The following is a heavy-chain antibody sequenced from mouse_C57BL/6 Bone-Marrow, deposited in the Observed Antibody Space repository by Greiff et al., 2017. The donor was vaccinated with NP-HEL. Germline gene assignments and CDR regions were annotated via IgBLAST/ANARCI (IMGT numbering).Heavy chain of an antibody. CDR3: ADYRRFAY. J-gene: IGHJ3*01. D-gene: IGHD2-14*01. CDR1: GYTFTSYG. Sequence: VQLQQSGAELARPGASVKLSCKASGYTFTSYGISWVKQRTGQGLEWIGEIYPRSGNTYYNEKFKGKATLTAEKSSSTAYMELRSLTSEDSAVYFCADYRRFAYWGQGTLVTVSA. V-gene: IGHV1-81*01. CDR2: IYPRSGNT.